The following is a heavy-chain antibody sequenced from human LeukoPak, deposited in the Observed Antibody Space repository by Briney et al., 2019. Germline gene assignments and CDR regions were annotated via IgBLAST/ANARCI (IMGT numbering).Heavy chain of an antibody. CDR1: VYTFTSYY. D-gene: IGHD6-19*01. CDR2: INPSGDIT. J-gene: IGHJ4*02. CDR3: ARAMGDPGYSSGWYRTVCDY. V-gene: IGHV1-46*01. Sequence: ASVKVSCKASVYTFTSYYMHWVRQAPGQGLEWMGIINPSGDITIYAQKFQGRVTITRDTSTSTVYMEVSSLRSEDTAVYYCARAMGDPGYSSGWYRTVCDYWGQGTLVTVSS.